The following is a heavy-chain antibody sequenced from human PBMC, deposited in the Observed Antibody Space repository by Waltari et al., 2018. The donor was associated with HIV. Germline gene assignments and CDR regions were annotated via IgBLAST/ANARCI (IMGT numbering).Heavy chain of an antibody. CDR3: ARDWGRY. CDR2: IKQDGREE. D-gene: IGHD3-16*01. Sequence: EVQLVESGGGLVQPGGSLRLSCAASGFTFSSYWMSWVRQAPGKGLEWVANIKQDGREEFYVDSVKGRFTISRDNAKNSLFLQMNSLRGEDTAVYYCARDWGRYWGQGTLVTVSS. CDR1: GFTFSSYW. V-gene: IGHV3-7*01. J-gene: IGHJ4*02.